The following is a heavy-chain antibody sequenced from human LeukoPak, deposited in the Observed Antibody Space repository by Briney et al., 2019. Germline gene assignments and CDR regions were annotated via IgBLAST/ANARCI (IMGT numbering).Heavy chain of an antibody. J-gene: IGHJ6*02. CDR1: GYTFTSYY. CDR3: AREAVGAQPGYYGMDV. CDR2: INPSGGST. D-gene: IGHD1-26*01. Sequence: ASVKVSCKASGYTFTSYYMHWVRQAPEQGLEWMGIINPSGGSTSYAQKFQGRVTTTRDTSTSTVYMELSSLRSEDTAVYYCAREAVGAQPGYYGMDVWGQGTTVTVSS. V-gene: IGHV1-46*01.